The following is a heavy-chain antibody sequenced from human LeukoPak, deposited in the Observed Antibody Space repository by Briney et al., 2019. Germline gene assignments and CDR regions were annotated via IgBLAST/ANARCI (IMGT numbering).Heavy chain of an antibody. V-gene: IGHV4-39*01. CDR3: ARGAATMDV. CDR2: TYYSGST. Sequence: SETLSLTCTVSGGSISSSSYYWGWIRQPPGKGLEWIGSTYYSGSTYYNPSLRSRVTISVDTSKNQFSLKLSSVTAADTAVYYCARGAATMDVWGKGTTVTVSS. D-gene: IGHD6-25*01. CDR1: GGSISSSSYY. J-gene: IGHJ6*04.